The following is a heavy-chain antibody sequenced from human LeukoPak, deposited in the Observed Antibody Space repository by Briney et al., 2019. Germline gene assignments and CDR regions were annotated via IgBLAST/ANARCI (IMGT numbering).Heavy chain of an antibody. V-gene: IGHV4-61*02. Sequence: SQTLSLTCTVSGGSISSGSYYWSWIRQPAGKGLEWIGRIYTSGSTNYNPSLKSRVTISVDTSKNQFSLRLSSVTAADTAVYYCARRVGATRGFDYWGQGTLVTVSS. CDR3: ARRVGATRGFDY. D-gene: IGHD1-26*01. CDR1: GGSISSGSYY. CDR2: IYTSGST. J-gene: IGHJ4*02.